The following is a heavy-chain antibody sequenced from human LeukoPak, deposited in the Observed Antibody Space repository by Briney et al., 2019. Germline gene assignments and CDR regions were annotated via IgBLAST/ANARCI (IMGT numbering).Heavy chain of an antibody. D-gene: IGHD3-10*01. J-gene: IGHJ3*02. Sequence: GGSLRLSCAASGFTFSSYSMNWVRQAPGKGLEWVSSISSSSSYIYYADSVKGRFTISRDNAKDSLYLQMNSLRAEDTAVYYCARKMVRGVREDAFDIWGQGTMVTVSS. V-gene: IGHV3-21*01. CDR1: GFTFSSYS. CDR2: ISSSSSYI. CDR3: ARKMVRGVREDAFDI.